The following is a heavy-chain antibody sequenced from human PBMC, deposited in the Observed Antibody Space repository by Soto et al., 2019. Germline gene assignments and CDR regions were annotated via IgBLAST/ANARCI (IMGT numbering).Heavy chain of an antibody. CDR1: GGSISSGGYY. V-gene: IGHV4-31*03. Sequence: SETLSLTCTVSGGSISSGGYYWSWIRQHPGKGLEWIGYIYYSGSTYYNPSLKSRVTISVDTSKNQFSLKLSSVTAADTAVYYCARDHQYPTDIVFYGMDVWGQGTTVTVSS. CDR2: IYYSGST. D-gene: IGHD2-15*01. J-gene: IGHJ6*02. CDR3: ARDHQYPTDIVFYGMDV.